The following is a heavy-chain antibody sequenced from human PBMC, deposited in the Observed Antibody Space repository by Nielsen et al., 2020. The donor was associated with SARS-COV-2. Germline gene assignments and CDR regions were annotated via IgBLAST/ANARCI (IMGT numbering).Heavy chain of an antibody. CDR1: GFSLSTSGVG. J-gene: IGHJ5*02. Sequence: SGPTLVKPTQTLTLTCTFSGFSLSTSGVGVGWIRQPPGKALEWLALIYWNDDKRYSPSLKSRLTITKDTSKNQVVLTMTNMDPVDTATYYCAHIPFAVGWHSRYCSGGSCFGWFDPWGQGTLVTVSS. CDR3: AHIPFAVGWHSRYCSGGSCFGWFDP. V-gene: IGHV2-5*01. CDR2: IYWNDDK. D-gene: IGHD2-15*01.